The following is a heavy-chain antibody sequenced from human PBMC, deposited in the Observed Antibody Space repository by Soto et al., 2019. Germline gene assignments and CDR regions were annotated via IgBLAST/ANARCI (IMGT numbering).Heavy chain of an antibody. J-gene: IGHJ4*02. D-gene: IGHD6-19*01. CDR3: ARATVAGTDRGDY. CDR2: IIPILGIA. Sequence: QVQLVQSGAEVKKPGSSVKVSCKASGGTFSSYTISWVRQAPGQGLEWMGRIIPILGIANYAQKFQGRVTITADKSTSTAYMELSRLRSEDTAVYYCARATVAGTDRGDYWGQGTLVTVSS. V-gene: IGHV1-69*02. CDR1: GGTFSSYT.